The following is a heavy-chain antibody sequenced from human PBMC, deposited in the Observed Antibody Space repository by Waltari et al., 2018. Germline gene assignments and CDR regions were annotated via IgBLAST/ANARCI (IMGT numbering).Heavy chain of an antibody. Sequence: QVQLQESGPGLVKPSETLSLTCTVSGYSISSGYYWGWIRQPPGKGLEWIGSIYHSGSTYYNPALKSRVTNSVDTAKTRFSLKLSSVTAADTAVYYCARDPPLLRYCSGGSCYPSYYMDVWGKGTTVTISS. CDR2: IYHSGST. D-gene: IGHD2-15*01. CDR3: ARDPPLLRYCSGGSCYPSYYMDV. CDR1: GYSISSGYY. J-gene: IGHJ6*03. V-gene: IGHV4-38-2*02.